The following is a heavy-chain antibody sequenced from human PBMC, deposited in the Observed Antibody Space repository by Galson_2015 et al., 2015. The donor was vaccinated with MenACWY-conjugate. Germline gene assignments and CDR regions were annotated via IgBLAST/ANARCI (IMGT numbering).Heavy chain of an antibody. CDR2: ITAAMGNT. CDR3: SRSPKVVVPAAFFDS. J-gene: IGHJ4*02. Sequence: SVKVSCKASGYTFTTYSIHWVRQAPGQGLEWMGWITAAMGNTKYSQNFQGRVTITRDTSATTAYMELSSLRSEDTAVYYCSRSPKVVVPAAFFDSWGQGTLVTVSS. CDR1: GYTFTTYS. V-gene: IGHV1-3*01. D-gene: IGHD2-2*01.